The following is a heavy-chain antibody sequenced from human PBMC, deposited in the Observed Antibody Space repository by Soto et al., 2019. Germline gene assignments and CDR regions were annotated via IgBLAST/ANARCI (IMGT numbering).Heavy chain of an antibody. CDR2: INHSGST. D-gene: IGHD6-6*01. CDR1: GGSFSGYY. J-gene: IGHJ6*02. CDR3: ARGRGSSSKKDYYYYGMDV. V-gene: IGHV4-34*01. Sequence: PSETLSLTCAVYGGSFSGYYWSWIRQPPGKGLEWIGEINHSGSTNYNPSLKSRVTISVDTSKNQFSLKLSSVTAADTAVYHCARGRGSSSKKDYYYYGMDVWGQGTTVTVSS.